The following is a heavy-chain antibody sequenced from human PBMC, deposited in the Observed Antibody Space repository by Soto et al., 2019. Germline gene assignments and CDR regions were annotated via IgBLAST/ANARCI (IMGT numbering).Heavy chain of an antibody. V-gene: IGHV4-39*01. CDR3: ARHCYGDYIYYGIDV. CDR1: GGSTTSSSYY. CDR2: IFFTGST. Sequence: SETLSLTCTLSGGSTTSSSYYWGWLRQPPGKGLEWIGNIFFTGSTYYNPSLWSPVPISVDTSKNQFSLQVSSVTAADTAVDYCARHCYGDYIYYGIDVWGQGTTVTVSS. D-gene: IGHD4-17*01. J-gene: IGHJ6*02.